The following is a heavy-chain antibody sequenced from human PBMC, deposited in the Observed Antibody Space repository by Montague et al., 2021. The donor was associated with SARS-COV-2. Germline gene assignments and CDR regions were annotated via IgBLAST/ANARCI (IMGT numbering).Heavy chain of an antibody. D-gene: IGHD2-2*02. J-gene: IGHJ5*02. V-gene: IGHV4-34*01. CDR3: ASLTLGYCSSSSCYSDLFDP. Sequence: SETLSLTCAVYGGSFSGYCWSWIRQPPGKGLEWIGEINHSGSTNYNPSLKSRVTISVYTSKNQFSLKLSSVTAADTAVYYCASLTLGYCSSSSCYSDLFDPWGQGTLVTVSS. CDR2: INHSGST. CDR1: GGSFSGYC.